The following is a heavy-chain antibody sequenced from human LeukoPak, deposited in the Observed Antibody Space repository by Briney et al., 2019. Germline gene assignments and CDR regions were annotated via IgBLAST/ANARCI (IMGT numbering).Heavy chain of an antibody. CDR1: GGSISSSSYY. V-gene: IGHV4-39*07. CDR3: ARLNPPSYDILT. D-gene: IGHD3-9*01. J-gene: IGHJ4*02. CDR2: IYYSGST. Sequence: SETLSLTCTVSGGSISSSSYYWGWIRQPPGMGLEWIGSIYYSGSTYYNPSLKSRTAISIDTSKNQFSLKLTSVTAADTALYYCARLNPPSYDILTWGQGTLVTVSS.